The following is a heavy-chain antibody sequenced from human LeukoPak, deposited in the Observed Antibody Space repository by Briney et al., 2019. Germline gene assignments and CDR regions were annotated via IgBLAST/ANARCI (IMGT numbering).Heavy chain of an antibody. D-gene: IGHD6-19*01. J-gene: IGHJ4*02. CDR1: GGTFSSYA. Sequence: SVKVSCKASGGTFSSYAISWVRQAPGQGLEWMGRIIPIFGTANYAQKFQGRVTITTDESTSTAYMELSSLRSEDTAVYYCASVGYSSGWTNDYWGREPWSPSPQ. CDR2: IIPIFGTA. CDR3: ASVGYSSGWTNDY. V-gene: IGHV1-69*05.